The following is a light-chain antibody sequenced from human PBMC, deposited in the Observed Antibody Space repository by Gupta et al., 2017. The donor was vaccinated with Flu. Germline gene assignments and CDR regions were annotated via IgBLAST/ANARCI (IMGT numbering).Light chain of an antibody. CDR1: QVLLHSNGYNY. V-gene: IGKV2-28*01. Sequence: MTHSPLSLPVTPGQPASISYRSSQVLLHSNGYNYLDWFLPKPGQSPQLPIYLGSNWPSGVPDRFSGSGSGTDFTLKISRVEAEDVGAYYCKKSLQIPSIFGQGTKVELK. CDR3: KKSLQIPSI. J-gene: IGKJ2*01. CDR2: LGS.